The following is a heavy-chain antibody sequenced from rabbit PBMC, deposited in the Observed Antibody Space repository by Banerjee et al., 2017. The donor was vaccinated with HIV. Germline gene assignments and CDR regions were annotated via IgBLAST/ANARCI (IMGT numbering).Heavy chain of an antibody. CDR1: GFSFSSNW. Sequence: LEESGGGLVKPGGTLTLTCTVSGFSFSSNWICWVRQAPGKGLEWIACIDTNDGDTDYANWPKGRFTISKTSSTTVTLQMTSLTAADTATYFCARDGSAYDYFDLWGPGTLVTVS. CDR2: IDTNDGDT. J-gene: IGHJ4*01. CDR3: ARDGSAYDYFDL. V-gene: IGHV1S45*01. D-gene: IGHD6-1*01.